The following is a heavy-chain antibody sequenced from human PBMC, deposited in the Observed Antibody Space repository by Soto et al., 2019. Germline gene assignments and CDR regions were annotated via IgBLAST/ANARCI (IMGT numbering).Heavy chain of an antibody. CDR2: ISGSGGST. CDR3: AKAYGDLDAFDI. J-gene: IGHJ3*02. D-gene: IGHD4-17*01. CDR1: GFTFSGYA. V-gene: IGHV3-23*01. Sequence: GGSLRLSCATSGFTFSGYAMSWVRQAPGKGLEWVSAISGSGGSTYYADSVKGRFTISRDNSKNTLYLQMNSLRAEDTAVYYCAKAYGDLDAFDIWGQGTMVTVSS.